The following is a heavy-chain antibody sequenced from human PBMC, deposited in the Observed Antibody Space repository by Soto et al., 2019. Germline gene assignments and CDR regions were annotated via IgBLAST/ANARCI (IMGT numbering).Heavy chain of an antibody. J-gene: IGHJ5*02. Sequence: QVQLQESGPGLVKPSQTLSLTCTVSGGSISSGGYYWSWIRQHPGKGLEWIGYIYYSGSTYYNPSLKSRVTISVDTSKNQFSLKLSSVTAADTAVYYCARDRVVPAAILQFAGWFDPWGQGTLVTVSS. CDR3: ARDRVVPAAILQFAGWFDP. CDR2: IYYSGST. V-gene: IGHV4-31*03. D-gene: IGHD2-2*01. CDR1: GGSISSGGYY.